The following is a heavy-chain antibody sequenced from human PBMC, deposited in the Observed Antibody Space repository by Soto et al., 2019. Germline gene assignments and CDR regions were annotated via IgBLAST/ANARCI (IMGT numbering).Heavy chain of an antibody. CDR2: INLSGNT. V-gene: IGHV4-34*01. D-gene: IGHD3-10*01. J-gene: IGHJ4*02. CDR1: GGSFNAYY. CDR3: ARSGHLFDY. Sequence: QVQLQQWGAGLLKPSETLSLACDVSGGSFNAYYWSWIRQPPGKGLEWIGEINLSGNTNYNPSFKSRVTISVDTSRNQFSLKLTSVTAEDTAVYYCARSGHLFDYWGQGTLVTVSS.